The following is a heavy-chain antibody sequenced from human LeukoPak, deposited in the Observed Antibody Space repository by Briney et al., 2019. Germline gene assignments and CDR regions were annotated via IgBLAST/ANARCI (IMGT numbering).Heavy chain of an antibody. J-gene: IGHJ4*02. CDR1: GFIFNNYA. CDR2: ISWNSGSI. D-gene: IGHD6-19*01. Sequence: GGSLRLSCAGSGFIFNNYAMHWVRQPPGKGLEWVSGISWNSGSIDYADSVKGRFTISRDNAKNSLYLQMNSLRVEDTAFYYYAKDNRRHYTSGPNPDSLHWGQGALSPSPQ. CDR3: AKDNRRHYTSGPNPDSLH. V-gene: IGHV3-9*01.